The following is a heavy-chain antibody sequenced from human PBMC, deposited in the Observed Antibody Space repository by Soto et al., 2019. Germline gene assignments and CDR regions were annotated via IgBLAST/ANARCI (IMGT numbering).Heavy chain of an antibody. CDR1: GFTFSSCA. CDR2: VTPDGSLY. CDR3: VKDRSDTWSFDY. D-gene: IGHD2-8*02. Sequence: GGSLRLSCVSSGFTFSSCAMHLVRQVPGKGLEWLAVVTPDGSLYPYGDSVKGRFSISRDNSRKTLYLQMNSLRPEDTAVYYCVKDRSDTWSFDYWGQGTLVTVSS. J-gene: IGHJ4*02. V-gene: IGHV3-30*18.